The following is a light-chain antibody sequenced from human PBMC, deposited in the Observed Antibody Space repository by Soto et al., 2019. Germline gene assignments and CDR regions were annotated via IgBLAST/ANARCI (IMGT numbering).Light chain of an antibody. J-gene: IGKJ1*01. CDR2: DAS. V-gene: IGKV1-5*01. CDR3: QQYNSYYPKT. Sequence: DIQMTQSPSTLAASVVDRVTITCRASKTISSWLAWYQQKPGKAPKVLVYDASSLESGVPSRFSGSGSGTEFTLTISSLQHDDFANHYCQQYNSYYPKTFGQGTKVDIK. CDR1: KTISSW.